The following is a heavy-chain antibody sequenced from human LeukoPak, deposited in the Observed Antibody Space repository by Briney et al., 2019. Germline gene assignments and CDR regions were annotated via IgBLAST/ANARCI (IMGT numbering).Heavy chain of an antibody. D-gene: IGHD6-13*01. CDR2: INHSGST. Sequence: PSETLSLTCAVYGGSFSGYYWSWILQPPGKGLEWIGEINHSGSTNYNPSLKSRVTISVDTSKNQFSLKLSSVTAADTAVYYCARFRAAGVDYWGQGTLVTVSS. CDR3: ARFRAAGVDY. V-gene: IGHV4-34*01. J-gene: IGHJ4*02. CDR1: GGSFSGYY.